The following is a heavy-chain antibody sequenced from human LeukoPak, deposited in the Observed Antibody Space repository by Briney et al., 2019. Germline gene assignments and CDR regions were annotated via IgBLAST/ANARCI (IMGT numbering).Heavy chain of an antibody. D-gene: IGHD4-17*01. V-gene: IGHV4-59*01. Sequence: PSETLSLTCTVSGGSISSYYWSWIRQPPGKGLEWIGYIYYSGSTNYNPSLKSRVTISVDTSKNQFSLKLSSVTAADTAVYYCARGKIVDDYGDYAGFYYFDYWGQGTLVTVSS. CDR3: ARGKIVDDYGDYAGFYYFDY. CDR1: GGSISSYY. CDR2: IYYSGST. J-gene: IGHJ4*02.